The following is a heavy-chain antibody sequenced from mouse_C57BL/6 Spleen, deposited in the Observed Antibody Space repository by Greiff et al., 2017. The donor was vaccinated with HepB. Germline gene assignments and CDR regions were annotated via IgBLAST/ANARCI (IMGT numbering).Heavy chain of an antibody. CDR2: IFPNSGST. Sequence: VQLQQPGAELVKPGASVKLSCKASGYTFTSYWMHWVKQRPGQGLEWIGMIFPNSGSTNYNEKFKSKATLTVDTSSSTAYMPLSSLTSEDSAFYYCAREYYGPYYWGQGTTLTVSS. V-gene: IGHV1-64*01. D-gene: IGHD1-1*01. J-gene: IGHJ2*01. CDR3: AREYYGPYY. CDR1: GYTFTSYW.